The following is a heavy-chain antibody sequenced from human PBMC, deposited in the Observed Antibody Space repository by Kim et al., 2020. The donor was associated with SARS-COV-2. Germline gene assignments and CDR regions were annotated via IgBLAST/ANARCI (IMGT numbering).Heavy chain of an antibody. J-gene: IGHJ6*02. CDR1: GFTFSSHD. CDR2: IGADGDT. D-gene: IGHD1-26*01. Sequence: GGSLRLSCAASGFTFSSHDMHSVRQATGKGLEWVSGIGADGDTYYLGSVRGRFTISRENAKNSLYLQMNSLTVGDTAVYYCVRDLSGSNYYYGMDVWGQGTTVTVSS. CDR3: VRDLSGSNYYYGMDV. V-gene: IGHV3-13*01.